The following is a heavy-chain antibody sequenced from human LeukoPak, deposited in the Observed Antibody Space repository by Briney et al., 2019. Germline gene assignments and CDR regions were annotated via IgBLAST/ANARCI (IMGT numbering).Heavy chain of an antibody. CDR3: ARDGHRRYHYDSSGREDAFDI. V-gene: IGHV1-69*01. CDR2: IIPIFGTA. CDR1: GGTFSSYA. J-gene: IGHJ3*02. D-gene: IGHD3-22*01. Sequence: SVKVSCKASGGTFSSYAISWVRQAPGQGLEWMGGIIPIFGTANYAQKFQGRVTITADESTSTAYMELSSLRSEDTAVYYCARDGHRRYHYDSSGREDAFDIWGQGTMVIVSS.